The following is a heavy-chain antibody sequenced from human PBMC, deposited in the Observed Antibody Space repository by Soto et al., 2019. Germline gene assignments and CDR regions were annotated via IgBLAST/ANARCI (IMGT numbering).Heavy chain of an antibody. CDR1: GFTFSDYY. V-gene: IGHV3-11*06. D-gene: IGHD4-17*01. Sequence: PGGSLRLSCAASGFTFSDYYMSWIRQAPGKGLEWVSYISSSSSYTNYADSVKGRFTISRDNAKNSLYLQMNSLRAEDTAVYYCARASSYGDSKGSPSYWGQGTLVTVSS. CDR2: ISSSSSYT. CDR3: ARASSYGDSKGSPSY. J-gene: IGHJ4*02.